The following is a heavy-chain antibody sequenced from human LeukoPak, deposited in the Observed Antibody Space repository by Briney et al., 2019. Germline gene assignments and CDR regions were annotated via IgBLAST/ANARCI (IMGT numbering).Heavy chain of an antibody. CDR1: GFIFSSYS. CDR2: ISSRSRTI. Sequence: SGGSLRLSCAASGFIFSSYSMNWVRQAPGKGLEWVSYISSRSRTIYYADSVKGRFTISRDNAKNSLYLQMNSLRAEDTAVYYCARPGAVAGKYWDFDYWGQGTLVTVSS. CDR3: ARPGAVAGKYWDFDY. J-gene: IGHJ4*02. V-gene: IGHV3-48*04. D-gene: IGHD6-19*01.